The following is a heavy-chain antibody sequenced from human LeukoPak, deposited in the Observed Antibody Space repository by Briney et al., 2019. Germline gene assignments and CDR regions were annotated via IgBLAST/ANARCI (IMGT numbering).Heavy chain of an antibody. CDR1: GFTVSSNY. CDR2: ISSSGGNT. Sequence: GGSLRLSCAASGFTVSSNYMSWVRQAPGKGLEWVSVISSSGGNTYYADSVQGRFTISRDNAKNSLYLQMNSLRAEDTAVYYCARASGYSSSWYEGSSWFDPWGQGTLVTVSS. J-gene: IGHJ5*02. V-gene: IGHV3-53*01. CDR3: ARASGYSSSWYEGSSWFDP. D-gene: IGHD6-13*01.